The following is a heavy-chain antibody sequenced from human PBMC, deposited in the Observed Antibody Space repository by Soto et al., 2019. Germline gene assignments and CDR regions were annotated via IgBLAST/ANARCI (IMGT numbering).Heavy chain of an antibody. CDR2: FDPEDGET. J-gene: IGHJ5*02. CDR3: ATLAVIAARLHLGRGGNWFDP. V-gene: IGHV1-24*01. Sequence: QVQLVQSGAEVKKPGASVKVSCKVSGYTLTELSMHWVRQAPGKGLEWMGGFDPEDGETIYAQKFQGRVTMTEYTSTDTAYMELSSLRSEDTAVYYCATLAVIAARLHLGRGGNWFDPWGQGTLVTVSS. D-gene: IGHD6-6*01. CDR1: GYTLTELS.